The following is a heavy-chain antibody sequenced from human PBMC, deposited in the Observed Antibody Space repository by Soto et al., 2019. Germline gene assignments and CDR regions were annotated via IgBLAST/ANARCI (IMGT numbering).Heavy chain of an antibody. J-gene: IGHJ4*02. CDR2: ISAYNGNT. D-gene: IGHD3-22*01. CDR1: GYTFTSYG. Sequence: GASVKVSCKASGYTFTSYGISWVRQAPGQGLEWMGWISAYNGNTNYAQKLQGRVTMTTDTSTSTAYMELRSLRSDDTAVYYCARDRYYDSSGPFDYWGQGTRVTVSS. CDR3: ARDRYYDSSGPFDY. V-gene: IGHV1-18*04.